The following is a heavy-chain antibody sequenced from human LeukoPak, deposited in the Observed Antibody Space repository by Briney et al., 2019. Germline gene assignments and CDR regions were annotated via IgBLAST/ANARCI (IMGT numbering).Heavy chain of an antibody. CDR3: AKDQGSHSGYEFDY. Sequence: GGSLRLSCAASGFTFSRYAIHWVRQAPGKGLEWVSGISGSGGSTYYADSVKGRFTISRDNSKNTLYLQMSSLRAEDTAVYYCAKDQGSHSGYEFDYWGQGTLVTVSS. CDR2: ISGSGGST. V-gene: IGHV3-23*01. D-gene: IGHD5-12*01. CDR1: GFTFSRYA. J-gene: IGHJ4*02.